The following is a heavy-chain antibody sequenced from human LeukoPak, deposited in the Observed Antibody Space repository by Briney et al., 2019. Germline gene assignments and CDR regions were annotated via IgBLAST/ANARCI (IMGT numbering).Heavy chain of an antibody. V-gene: IGHV3-23*01. J-gene: IGHJ4*02. CDR3: AKDGKFY. CDR2: ISGRGGGT. Sequence: PGGSLRLSCAASGFIFSSYAMSWVRQAPGKGLEWVSAISGRGGGTHYADSVKGRVTISREHSKNTLYLEMNSLRAEDTAVYYCAKDGKFYWGQGTLVTVSS. CDR1: GFIFSSYA.